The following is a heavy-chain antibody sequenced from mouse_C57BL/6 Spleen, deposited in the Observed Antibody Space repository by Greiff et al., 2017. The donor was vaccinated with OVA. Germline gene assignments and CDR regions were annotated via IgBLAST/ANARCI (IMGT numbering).Heavy chain of an antibody. Sequence: QVQLQQPGAELVRPGSSVKLSCKASGYTFTSYWMHWVKQRPIQGLEWIGNIDPSDSETHYNQKFKDKATLTVDKSSSTAYMQLSSLTSEDSAVYYCARRDYGSIGAMDYWGQGTSVTVSP. D-gene: IGHD1-1*01. J-gene: IGHJ4*01. CDR3: ARRDYGSIGAMDY. CDR1: GYTFTSYW. CDR2: IDPSDSET. V-gene: IGHV1-52*01.